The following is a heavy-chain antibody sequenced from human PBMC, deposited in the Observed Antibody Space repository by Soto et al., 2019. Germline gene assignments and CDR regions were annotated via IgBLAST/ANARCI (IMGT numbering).Heavy chain of an antibody. Sequence: HPGGSLRLSCAASGFTFNSYGMHWVRQAPGKGLEWVAVISYDGSNKYYADSVKGRFTISRDNSKNTLYLQMNSLRAEDTAVYYCAKDLAYSGSYYGFDYWGQGTLVTVSS. CDR3: AKDLAYSGSYYGFDY. D-gene: IGHD1-26*01. CDR1: GFTFNSYG. J-gene: IGHJ4*02. V-gene: IGHV3-30*18. CDR2: ISYDGSNK.